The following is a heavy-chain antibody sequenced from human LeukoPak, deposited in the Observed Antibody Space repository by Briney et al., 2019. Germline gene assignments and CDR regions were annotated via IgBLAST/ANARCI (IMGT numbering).Heavy chain of an antibody. J-gene: IGHJ4*02. D-gene: IGHD3-3*01. CDR2: IASFGNT. CDR1: GCATSGGNYY. V-gene: IGHV4-39*02. CDR3: ARLGAGPTYYDFWSGYSSFYFGY. Sequence: PSETLSLTRIVSGCATSGGNYYWGWIRRPPGKGLEWFGGIASFGNTFYNPSLKSRITISVDTSKNHFSLKLSSVTAADTAVYYCARLGAGPTYYDFWSGYSSFYFGYWGQGTLVTVSS.